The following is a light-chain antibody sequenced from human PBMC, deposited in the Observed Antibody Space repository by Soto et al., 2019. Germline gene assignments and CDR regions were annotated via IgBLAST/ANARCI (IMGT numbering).Light chain of an antibody. V-gene: IGKV3-20*01. CDR1: QTVSSRY. Sequence: EIVLTQSPGTLSLSPGERASLXCRASQTVSSRYLAWFQQKPGQVPRLLXXATSSRATGIQDRLSGSGSGKDFTLNISRLEPEDFAVYYCKKYGSSPPITFGQGTRLEIK. J-gene: IGKJ5*01. CDR2: ATS. CDR3: KKYGSSPPIT.